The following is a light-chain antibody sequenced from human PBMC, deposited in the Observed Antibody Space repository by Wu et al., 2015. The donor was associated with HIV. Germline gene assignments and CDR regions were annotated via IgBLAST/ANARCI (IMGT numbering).Light chain of an antibody. Sequence: EIVMTQSPATLSVSPGEGATLSCRASQSVGSNLAWYQQKPGQAPRLLMFGASTRATGVPARFRGSGSGTEFTLTISSLQSEDFASYYCQQYNNWPRTFGQGTKVEIK. J-gene: IGKJ1*01. CDR1: QSVGSN. CDR2: GAS. V-gene: IGKV3-15*01. CDR3: QQYNNWPRT.